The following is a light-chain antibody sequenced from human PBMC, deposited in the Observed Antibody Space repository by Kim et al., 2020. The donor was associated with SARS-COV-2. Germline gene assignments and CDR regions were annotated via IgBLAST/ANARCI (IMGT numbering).Light chain of an antibody. J-gene: IGLJ2*01. Sequence: VALGQTVSITCQGDSSRSYYATWYQQKPGQAPIVVIYGKNNRPSGIPDRFSGSSSGNTASLTITGTQAGDEADYYCNSRDSNDNVVFGGGTQLTVL. CDR1: SSRSYY. V-gene: IGLV3-19*01. CDR2: GKN. CDR3: NSRDSNDNVV.